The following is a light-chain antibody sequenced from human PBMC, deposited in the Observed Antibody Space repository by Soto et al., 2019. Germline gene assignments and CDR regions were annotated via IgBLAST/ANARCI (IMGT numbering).Light chain of an antibody. CDR1: SSNIGAGYD. Sequence: QSVLTQPPSVYGAPGQRVTISCTGSSSNIGAGYDVHWYQQLPGTAPKLLVHGNTDPPSGVPDRFSGSKSGTSASLAITGLQAEDEADYYCQSYDSSLSGWLFGGGTKVTVL. J-gene: IGLJ2*01. CDR3: QSYDSSLSGWL. V-gene: IGLV1-40*01. CDR2: GNT.